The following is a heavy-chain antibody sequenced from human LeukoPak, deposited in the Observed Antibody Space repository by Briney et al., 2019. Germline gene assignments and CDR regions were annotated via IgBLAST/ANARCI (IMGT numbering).Heavy chain of an antibody. CDR1: GYSFNVYY. D-gene: IGHD6-19*01. V-gene: IGHV1-2*02. Sequence: ASVKVSCKASGYSFNVYYLHWLRQAPGQAFEWMGWINPDTGGTNYVHNFQGRVTMTRDTSISAAYMELSSLRSGDTAIYYCARGPRYISGRYAESFSIDYWGQGTLVTVSS. CDR2: INPDTGGT. J-gene: IGHJ4*02. CDR3: ARGPRYISGRYAESFSIDY.